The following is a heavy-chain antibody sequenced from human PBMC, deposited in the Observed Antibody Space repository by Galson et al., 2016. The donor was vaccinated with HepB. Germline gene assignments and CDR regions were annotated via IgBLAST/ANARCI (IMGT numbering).Heavy chain of an antibody. J-gene: IGHJ4*02. Sequence: SVKVSCKASGYTFTGYYMHWVRQAPGQGLEWMGWINPNSGGTSYAQKFQGRVTMTRDTSISTAYMELSRLRSDDTAVYHCARGHYYESRGYYYVLDYWGQATLVTVSS. D-gene: IGHD3-22*01. CDR2: INPNSGGT. CDR3: ARGHYYESRGYYYVLDY. CDR1: GYTFTGYY. V-gene: IGHV1-2*02.